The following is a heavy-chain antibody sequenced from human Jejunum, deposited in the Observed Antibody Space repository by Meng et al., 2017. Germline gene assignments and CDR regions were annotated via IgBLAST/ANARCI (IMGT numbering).Heavy chain of an antibody. Sequence: QGQLQESGPGLVRPSETLSLTCTVSGDYVSSDNYYWSWIRQPPGKGPEWIGYVYYSGHTDCNSSLKSRLSISIDTSKNHFSLKLSSVTAADTAVYYCARTPLYSGSYYFDPWGQGALVTVSS. CDR1: GDYVSSDNYY. D-gene: IGHD1-26*01. CDR3: ARTPLYSGSYYFDP. V-gene: IGHV4-61*03. J-gene: IGHJ4*02. CDR2: VYYSGHT.